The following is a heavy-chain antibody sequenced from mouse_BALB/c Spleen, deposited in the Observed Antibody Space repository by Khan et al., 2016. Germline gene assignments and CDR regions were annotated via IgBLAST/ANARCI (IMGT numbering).Heavy chain of an antibody. J-gene: IGHJ3*01. D-gene: IGHD2-2*01. V-gene: IGHV14-3*02. CDR3: ARSPYGYDVEFAY. CDR2: IDPAHGTT. Sequence: VQLQQSGAELVKPGASVKLSCTASGFNIKDTYMHWVKQRPEQGLVWIGMIDPAHGTTKYFPKFQGKATITADPSSNTAYRQLSSLTSEDTAVYDCARSPYGYDVEFAYWGHGTLVTVSA. CDR1: GFNIKDTY.